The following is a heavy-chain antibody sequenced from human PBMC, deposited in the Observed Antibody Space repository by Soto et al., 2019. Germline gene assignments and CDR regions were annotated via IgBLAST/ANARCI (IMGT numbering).Heavy chain of an antibody. CDR2: MNPNSGNA. CDR1: GYTFTRYD. Sequence: ASVKVSCKASGYTFTRYDINWVRQATGQGLEWMGWMNPNSGNAGYAQKFQGRVTMTRNTSISTAYMELSSLRSEDTAVYYCARGGRDRGYFDPWGQGTLVTVSS. V-gene: IGHV1-8*01. D-gene: IGHD2-15*01. CDR3: ARGGRDRGYFDP. J-gene: IGHJ5*02.